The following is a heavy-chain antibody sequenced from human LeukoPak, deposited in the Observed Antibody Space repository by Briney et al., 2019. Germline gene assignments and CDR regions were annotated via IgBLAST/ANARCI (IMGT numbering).Heavy chain of an antibody. D-gene: IGHD6-13*01. CDR2: IWSDGSSK. Sequence: GGSLRLSCAASGFTVRSYGMHWVRQAPGKGLEWVAVIWSDGSSKHYADSVKGRFTISRDNSKNTLYLQMSSLRAEDTALYYCARGQPPSYYDMDVWGQGTTVTVSS. CDR3: ARGQPPSYYDMDV. J-gene: IGHJ6*02. V-gene: IGHV3-33*01. CDR1: GFTVRSYG.